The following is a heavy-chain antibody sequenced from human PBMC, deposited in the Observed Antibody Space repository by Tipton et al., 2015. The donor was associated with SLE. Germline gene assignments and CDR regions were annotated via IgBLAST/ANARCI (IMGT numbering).Heavy chain of an antibody. CDR2: IYYSGST. J-gene: IGHJ5*02. V-gene: IGHV4-59*11. D-gene: IGHD3-3*01. CDR3: ARGLRFLEWLLEVTWFDP. Sequence: LRLSCTVSGGSISSHYWSWIRQPPGKGLEWIGYIYYSGSTNYNPSLKSRVTISVDTSKNQFSLKLSSVTAADTAVYYCARGLRFLEWLLEVTWFDPWGQGTLVTVSS. CDR1: GGSISSHY.